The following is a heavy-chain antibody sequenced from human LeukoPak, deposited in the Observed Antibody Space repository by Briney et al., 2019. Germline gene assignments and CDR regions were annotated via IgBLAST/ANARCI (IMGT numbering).Heavy chain of an antibody. CDR2: INSNNGGT. V-gene: IGHV1-2*02. D-gene: IGHD3-22*01. J-gene: IGHJ4*02. CDR1: GYTFTGYY. CDR3: ASPAPYYDNSGYYPLDY. Sequence: ASVKVSCKASGYTFTGYYMHWVRQAPGQGLEWMGWINSNNGGTNYAQKFQGRVTMTRDTSISTAYMELSSLRSDDTAVYYCASPAPYYDNSGYYPLDYWGQGTLVTVSP.